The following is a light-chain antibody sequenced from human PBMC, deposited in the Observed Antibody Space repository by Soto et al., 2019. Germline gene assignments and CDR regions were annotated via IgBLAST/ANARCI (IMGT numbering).Light chain of an antibody. CDR2: QVS. V-gene: IGLV2-14*01. J-gene: IGLJ1*01. Sequence: QSALTQPASVSGSPGQSIAISCTGTTSDVGAYNYVSWYQQHPGKAPKLMIYQVSNRPSGVSNRFSGSKSGNTASLTISGLQAEDEAHYYCSSYTSSTTYGFGTGTKFTVL. CDR3: SSYTSSTTYG. CDR1: TSDVGAYNY.